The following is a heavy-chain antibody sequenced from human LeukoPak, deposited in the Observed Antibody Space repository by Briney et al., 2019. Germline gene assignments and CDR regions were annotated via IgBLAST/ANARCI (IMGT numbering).Heavy chain of an antibody. V-gene: IGHV4-39*07. D-gene: IGHD6-13*01. CDR1: GGSIRSISYY. CDR3: ATLFGGYSSRWYDY. CDR2: IYYSGST. Sequence: PSETLSLTCTVWGGSIRSISYYWGGVRQPPGEGLEWVGSIYYSGSTYYNPSLKSRVSISVDTSKNQFSLRLSSVTAADTAVYYCATLFGGYSSRWYDYWGQGTLVTVSS. J-gene: IGHJ4*02.